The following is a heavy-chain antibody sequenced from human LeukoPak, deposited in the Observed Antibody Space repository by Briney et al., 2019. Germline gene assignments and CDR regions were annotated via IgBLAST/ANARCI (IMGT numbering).Heavy chain of an antibody. D-gene: IGHD6-19*01. Sequence: GSSVKVSCKASGGTFSSYAISWVRQAPGQGLEWMGRIIPILGIANYAQKFQGRVTITADKSTSTAYMELSSLRSEDTAVYYCAKDGGTVGSGWAKGAFDIWGQGTVVTVSS. V-gene: IGHV1-69*04. CDR2: IIPILGIA. CDR1: GGTFSSYA. CDR3: AKDGGTVGSGWAKGAFDI. J-gene: IGHJ3*02.